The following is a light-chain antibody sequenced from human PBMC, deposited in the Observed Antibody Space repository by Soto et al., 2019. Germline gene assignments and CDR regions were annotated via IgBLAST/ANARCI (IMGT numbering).Light chain of an antibody. J-gene: IGLJ2*01. Sequence: QSVLTQPPSASGTPGQRVTISCSGSSSNIGSNTVNWYQQLPGTAPKLLVYSNNQRPSGVPDRFSGSKSGTSASLAISGLQSEDEADYYCAAWDDSLNGHVVLGGGTKVTV. V-gene: IGLV1-44*01. CDR2: SNN. CDR1: SSNIGSNT. CDR3: AAWDDSLNGHVV.